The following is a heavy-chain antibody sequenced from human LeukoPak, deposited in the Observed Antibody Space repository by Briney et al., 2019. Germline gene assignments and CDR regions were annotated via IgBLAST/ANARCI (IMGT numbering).Heavy chain of an antibody. CDR2: IRYDGSNK. CDR1: GFTFSSYG. D-gene: IGHD1-1*01. Sequence: PGGSLRLSCAASGFTFSSYGMNWVRQAPGKGLEWVAFIRYDGSNKYYADSVKGRFTISRDNFKNTLYLQMNSLRAEDTAVYYCVKDRDWNDDDNAFDIWGQGTMVTVSS. CDR3: VKDRDWNDDDNAFDI. J-gene: IGHJ3*02. V-gene: IGHV3-30*02.